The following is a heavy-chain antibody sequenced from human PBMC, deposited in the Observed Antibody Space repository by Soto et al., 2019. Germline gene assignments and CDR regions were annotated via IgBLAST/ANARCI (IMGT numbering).Heavy chain of an antibody. CDR1: GGTFSSYA. Sequence: QVQLVQYGAEVKQPGSSVKVSCKASGGTFSSYAISWVRQAPVQGLEWMGGIIPIFGTANYAQKFQGRVTITAYECTSTAYMELSSLRSEYTAVYYCATRLHKPGAFDIWGQGTMVTVSS. CDR3: ATRLHKPGAFDI. V-gene: IGHV1-69*01. CDR2: IIPIFGTA. D-gene: IGHD5-18*01. J-gene: IGHJ3*02.